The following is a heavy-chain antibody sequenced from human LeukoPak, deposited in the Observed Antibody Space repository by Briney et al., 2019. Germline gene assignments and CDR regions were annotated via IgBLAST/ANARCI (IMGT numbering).Heavy chain of an antibody. Sequence: SGPTLVHPTQTLTLTCTFSGFSLSTSGVGVGWIRQPPGKALEWLALIYWDDDKRYSPSLKSRFTITKDTSKNQVVLTMTNMDPVDTATYYCAHFSLVVAAATYFDYWGQGTLVTVSS. D-gene: IGHD2-15*01. J-gene: IGHJ4*02. V-gene: IGHV2-5*02. CDR3: AHFSLVVAAATYFDY. CDR2: IYWDDDK. CDR1: GFSLSTSGVG.